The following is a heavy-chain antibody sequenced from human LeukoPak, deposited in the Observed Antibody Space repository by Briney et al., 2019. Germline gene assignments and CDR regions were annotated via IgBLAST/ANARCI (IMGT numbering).Heavy chain of an antibody. CDR2: INGDGSNS. V-gene: IGHV3-74*01. D-gene: IGHD3-16*01. CDR3: ARTSPTSHFDF. Sequence: PGGSLRLSCAASGFTFSSYAMSWVRQAPGKGLVWVSRINGDGSNSNYADSVKGRFTISRDNARNTLYLQMNGLRAEDTALYYCARTSPTSHFDFWGQGTLVTVSS. J-gene: IGHJ4*02. CDR1: GFTFSSYA.